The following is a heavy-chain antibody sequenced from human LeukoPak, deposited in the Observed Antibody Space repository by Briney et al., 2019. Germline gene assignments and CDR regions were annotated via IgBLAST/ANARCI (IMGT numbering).Heavy chain of an antibody. CDR1: GLTVSRDH. CDR2: IYSGGST. V-gene: IGHV3-66*02. J-gene: IGHJ5*02. Sequence: PGGSLRLSCAASGLTVSRDHMSWVRQAPGEGLEWVSVIYSGGSTYYADSVKGRFTISRDNSKNTLYLQMNSLRAEDTAVYYCVRAPSSPGVWFDPWGQGTLVTVSS. CDR3: VRAPSSPGVWFDP. D-gene: IGHD2-2*01.